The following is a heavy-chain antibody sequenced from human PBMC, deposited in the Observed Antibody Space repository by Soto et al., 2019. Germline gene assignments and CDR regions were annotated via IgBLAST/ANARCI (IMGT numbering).Heavy chain of an antibody. Sequence: QVQLVESGGGVVQPGRSLRLSCAASGSTFNNYAMHWVRQAPGKGLEWVAVISSGGSSKYYADSVKGRFTISRDTSKNTVYLQMNSLRAEDTAMYHWVKDHGDYIFDFDYWGQGTLVTVSS. J-gene: IGHJ4*02. CDR3: VKDHGDYIFDFDY. CDR1: GSTFNNYA. V-gene: IGHV3-30*18. D-gene: IGHD4-17*01. CDR2: ISSGGSSK.